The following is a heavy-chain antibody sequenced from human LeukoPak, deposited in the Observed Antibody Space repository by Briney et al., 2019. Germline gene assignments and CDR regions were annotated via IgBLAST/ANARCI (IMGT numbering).Heavy chain of an antibody. D-gene: IGHD1-26*01. CDR2: ISGSGGST. V-gene: IGHV3-23*01. CDR1: GFTFSSYA. J-gene: IGHJ4*02. CDR3: AKPGSYLGYEGLPRPYYFDY. Sequence: GGSLRLSCAASGFTFSSYAMSWVRQAPGKGLEWVSAISGSGGSTYYADSAKGRFTISRDNSKNTLYLQMNSLRAEDTAVYYCAKPGSYLGYEGLPRPYYFDYWGQGTLVTVSS.